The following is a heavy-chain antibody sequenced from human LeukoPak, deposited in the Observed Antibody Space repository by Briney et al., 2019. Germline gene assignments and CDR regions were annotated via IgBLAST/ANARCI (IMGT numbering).Heavy chain of an antibody. Sequence: ASVKVSCKASGYTFTSYDINWVRQATGQGLEGMGWRNPNIGNTGYAQNFQGRVTMTRNTSISTAYMELSSLRSEDTAVYYCARVGLGYCSGGSCYPFDYWGQGTLVTVSS. V-gene: IGHV1-8*01. CDR1: GYTFTSYD. CDR2: RNPNIGNT. CDR3: ARVGLGYCSGGSCYPFDY. J-gene: IGHJ4*02. D-gene: IGHD2-15*01.